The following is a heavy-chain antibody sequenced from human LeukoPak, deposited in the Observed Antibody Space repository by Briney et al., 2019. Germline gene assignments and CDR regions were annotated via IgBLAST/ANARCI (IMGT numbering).Heavy chain of an antibody. J-gene: IGHJ4*02. Sequence: SETLSLTCAVSGGSISSSNWWSWVRQPPGKGLEWIGEIYHSGSTNYNPSLKSRVTISVDKSKNQFSMNLISVTAADTAMYYCAREGVVAAITTYYFDYRGQGTLVTVSS. D-gene: IGHD2-15*01. CDR2: IYHSGST. CDR1: GGSISSSNW. CDR3: AREGVVAAITTYYFDY. V-gene: IGHV4-4*02.